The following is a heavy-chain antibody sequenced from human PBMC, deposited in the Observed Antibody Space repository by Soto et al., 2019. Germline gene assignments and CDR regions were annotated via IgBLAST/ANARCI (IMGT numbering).Heavy chain of an antibody. CDR1: GYTFTSYD. J-gene: IGHJ5*02. CDR3: ARGDRYCSGGSCSNWFDP. Sequence: ASVKVSCQASGYTFTSYDINWVRQATGQGLEWMGWMNPNSGNTGYAQKFQGRVTMTRNTSISTAYMELSSLRSEDTAVYYCARGDRYCSGGSCSNWFDPWGQGTLVTVSS. V-gene: IGHV1-8*01. D-gene: IGHD2-15*01. CDR2: MNPNSGNT.